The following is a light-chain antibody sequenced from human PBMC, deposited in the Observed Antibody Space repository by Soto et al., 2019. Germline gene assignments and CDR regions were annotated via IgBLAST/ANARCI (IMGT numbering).Light chain of an antibody. CDR3: QQYYSSPIT. CDR1: QSVLYSSNNNNY. J-gene: IGKJ5*01. CDR2: WAS. V-gene: IGKV4-1*01. Sequence: LAVSLGERATINCKSSQSVLYSSNNNNYLAWYQQKPGQPPKLLIYWASTRESGVPDRFSGSGSGTDFTLTISSLQAEDVAVYYCQQYYSSPITFGQGTRLEIK.